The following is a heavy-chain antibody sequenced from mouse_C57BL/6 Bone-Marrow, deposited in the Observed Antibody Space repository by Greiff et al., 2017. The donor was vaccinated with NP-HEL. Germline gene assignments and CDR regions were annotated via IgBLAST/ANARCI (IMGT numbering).Heavy chain of an antibody. Sequence: QVQLKQSGAELMKPGASVKLSCKATGYTFTGYWIEWVKQRPGHGLEWIGEILPGSGSTNYNEKFKGNATFTADTSSNTAFMQLSSLTTEDSAIYYCARVGPYYYGGRAMDYWGQGTSVTVSS. CDR1: GYTFTGYW. J-gene: IGHJ4*01. D-gene: IGHD1-1*01. CDR2: ILPGSGST. V-gene: IGHV1-9*01. CDR3: ARVGPYYYGGRAMDY.